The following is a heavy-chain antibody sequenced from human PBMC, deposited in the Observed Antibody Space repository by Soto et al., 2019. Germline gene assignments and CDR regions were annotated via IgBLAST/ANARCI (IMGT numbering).Heavy chain of an antibody. V-gene: IGHV3-11*06. CDR1: GFIFSDYY. Sequence: QVLLVESGGGLVKPGGSLRLSCAASGFIFSDYYMSWVRQTPGKGLEWVSYISTRSTYTNYADSVKGRFTISRDNAENSLYLQMDSLRVEDTAVYYCARDLAWKRGKVGRYYYGMDVWGQGTTVTVSS. CDR2: ISTRSTYT. J-gene: IGHJ6*02. D-gene: IGHD1-1*01. CDR3: ARDLAWKRGKVGRYYYGMDV.